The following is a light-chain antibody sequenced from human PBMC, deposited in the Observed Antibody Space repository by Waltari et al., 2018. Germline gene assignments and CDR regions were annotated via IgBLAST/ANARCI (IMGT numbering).Light chain of an antibody. CDR3: QSYDSSRNV. CDR2: GNG. J-gene: IGLJ1*01. CDR1: SSNIGAGYD. Sequence: QSVLTQPPSVSGAPGQRVTISCTGSSSNIGAGYDVHWYHQLPGTAPKLLIYGNGNRPSGVPDRFSGSKSGTSASLAITGLQAEDEADYYCQSYDSSRNVFGTGTKVTVL. V-gene: IGLV1-40*01.